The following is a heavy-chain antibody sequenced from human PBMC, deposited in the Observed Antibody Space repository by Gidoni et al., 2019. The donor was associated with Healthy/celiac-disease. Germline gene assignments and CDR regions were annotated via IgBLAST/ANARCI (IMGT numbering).Heavy chain of an antibody. V-gene: IGHV3-15*01. CDR1: GFTSSNAW. J-gene: IGHJ4*02. Sequence: EVQLVESGGGLVKPGVSLRLSCAASGFTSSNAWMSWVRQAPGKGLGWVGRIKSKTDGGTTDYAAPVKGRFTISRDDSKNTLYLQMNSLKTEDTAVYYCTTARYSYGYSYWGQGTLVTVSS. CDR2: IKSKTDGGTT. CDR3: TTARYSYGYSY. D-gene: IGHD5-18*01.